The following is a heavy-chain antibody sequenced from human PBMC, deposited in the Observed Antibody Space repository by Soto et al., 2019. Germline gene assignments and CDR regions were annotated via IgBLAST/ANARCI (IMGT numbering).Heavy chain of an antibody. J-gene: IGHJ5*02. CDR3: ARNYGFGELFDP. Sequence: QVQLVQSGAEVKKPGASVKVSCKASGYTFTSYGISWVLQAPGQGLEWMGWISAYNGNTNYAQKLQGRVTMTTETSTSKAYMELRSRRSDDTAVYYCARNYGFGELFDPWGQGTLVTVSS. CDR2: ISAYNGNT. V-gene: IGHV1-18*01. D-gene: IGHD3-10*01. CDR1: GYTFTSYG.